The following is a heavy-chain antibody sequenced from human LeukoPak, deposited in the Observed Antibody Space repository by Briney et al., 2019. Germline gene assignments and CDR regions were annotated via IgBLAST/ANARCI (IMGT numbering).Heavy chain of an antibody. V-gene: IGHV3-21*01. J-gene: IGHJ6*03. Sequence: PGGSLRLSCAASGFTFSSYSMNWVRQAPGKGLEWVSSISSSSSYIYYADSVKGRFTISRDNAKNSLYLQMNSLRAEDTAVYYCARSKRRDYYMDVWGKGTTVTVSS. CDR3: ARSKRRDYYMDV. CDR2: ISSSSSYI. D-gene: IGHD1-1*01. CDR1: GFTFSSYS.